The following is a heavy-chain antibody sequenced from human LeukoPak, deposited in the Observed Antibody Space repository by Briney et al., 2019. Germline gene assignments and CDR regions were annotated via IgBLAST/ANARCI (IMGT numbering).Heavy chain of an antibody. CDR3: ARVKSYYYYGMDV. J-gene: IGHJ6*02. Sequence: ASVKVSCKASGYTFTGYFMYWVRQAPGQGLEWMGWINPNSGGTNYAQKFQGRVTMTRDASISTAYMDLSRLRSDDTAVYYCARVKSYYYYGMDVWGQGTTVTVSS. CDR1: GYTFTGYF. V-gene: IGHV1-2*02. CDR2: INPNSGGT.